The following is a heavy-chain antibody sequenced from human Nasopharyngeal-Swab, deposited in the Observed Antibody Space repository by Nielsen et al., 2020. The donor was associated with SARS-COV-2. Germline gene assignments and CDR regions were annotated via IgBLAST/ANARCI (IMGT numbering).Heavy chain of an antibody. Sequence: WIRQPPGKGLERVAVISYDGSNKYYADSVKGRFTISRDNSKNTLYLQMNSLRAEDTAVYYCARDKAYVDIVATILLPIYYYYGMDVWGQGTTVTVSS. V-gene: IGHV3-30*04. J-gene: IGHJ6*02. D-gene: IGHD5-12*01. CDR3: ARDKAYVDIVATILLPIYYYYGMDV. CDR2: ISYDGSNK.